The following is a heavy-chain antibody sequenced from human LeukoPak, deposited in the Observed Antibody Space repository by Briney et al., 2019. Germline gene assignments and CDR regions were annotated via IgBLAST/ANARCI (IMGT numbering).Heavy chain of an antibody. Sequence: GGSLRLSCAASGFTFDDYAMRWVRQAPGKGLEWVSGISWNSGSIGYADSVKGRFTISRDNAKNSLYLQMNSLRAEDTALYYCAKDGEYDPSGYFDYWGQGTLVTVSS. D-gene: IGHD3-10*01. J-gene: IGHJ4*02. CDR3: AKDGEYDPSGYFDY. CDR2: ISWNSGSI. CDR1: GFTFDDYA. V-gene: IGHV3-9*01.